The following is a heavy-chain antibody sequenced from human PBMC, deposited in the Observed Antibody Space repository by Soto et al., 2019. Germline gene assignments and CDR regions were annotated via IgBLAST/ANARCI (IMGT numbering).Heavy chain of an antibody. J-gene: IGHJ6*02. CDR3: AKDGGSYDGYYYGMDV. Sequence: SETLPLTCPVYVGSCSGYYWSWIRQPPGKGLEWIGEITHSGSTNYNPSLKIRVTISVDTSKNQLSLKLSSVTAADTAVYYCAKDGGSYDGYYYGMDVWGQGTTVSVSS. CDR2: ITHSGST. D-gene: IGHD1-26*01. V-gene: IGHV4-34*01. CDR1: VGSCSGYY.